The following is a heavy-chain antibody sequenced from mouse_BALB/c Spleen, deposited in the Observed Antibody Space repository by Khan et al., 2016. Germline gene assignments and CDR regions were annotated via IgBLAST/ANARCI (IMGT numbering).Heavy chain of an antibody. V-gene: IGHV10S3*01. D-gene: IGHD2-4*01. Sequence: EVQLVETGGGLVQPKGSLKLSCAASGFTFNTNAMNWVRQAPGKGLEWVACIRSKSNNYATYYADSVKDRFTISRDASHSMRNRHMNNLTTEYTAIYYCVRVMIARAYWGQGTLVTVSA. J-gene: IGHJ3*01. CDR2: IRSKSNNYAT. CDR3: VRVMIARAY. CDR1: GFTFNTNA.